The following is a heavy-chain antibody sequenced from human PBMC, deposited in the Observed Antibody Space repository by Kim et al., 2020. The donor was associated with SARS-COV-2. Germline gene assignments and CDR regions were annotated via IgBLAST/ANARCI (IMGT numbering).Heavy chain of an antibody. CDR1: GFTFSSYS. CDR2: ISSSSSYI. J-gene: IGHJ6*02. CDR3: ARDKSPDDFRNLYYYYGMDV. D-gene: IGHD2-21*02. V-gene: IGHV3-21*01. Sequence: GGSLRLSCAASGFTFSSYSMNWVRQAPGKGLEWVSSISSSSSYIYYADSVKGRFTISRDNAKNSLYLQMNSLRAEDTAVYYCARDKSPDDFRNLYYYYGMDVWGQGTTVTVSS.